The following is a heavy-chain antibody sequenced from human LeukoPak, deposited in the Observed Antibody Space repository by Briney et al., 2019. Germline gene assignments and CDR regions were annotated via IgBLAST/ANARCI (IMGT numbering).Heavy chain of an antibody. Sequence: GESLKISCKGSGYNFTNYWIAWVRQMPGKGVEWRGIIYPNDSDTRDGPSFLGHVSISADKSFNTAYLKWSSLKASDTAMYFCARPNITYYYDSSGYDGFDVWGQGTMVTVSS. CDR3: ARPNITYYYDSSGYDGFDV. V-gene: IGHV5-51*01. D-gene: IGHD3-22*01. CDR1: GYNFTNYW. J-gene: IGHJ3*01. CDR2: IYPNDSDT.